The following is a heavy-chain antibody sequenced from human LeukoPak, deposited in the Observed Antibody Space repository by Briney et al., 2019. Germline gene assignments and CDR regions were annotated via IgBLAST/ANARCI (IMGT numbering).Heavy chain of an antibody. Sequence: GGSLRLSCAASGFTFSTYPISWVRQAPGKGLEWVSAISSGGTDTYYADSVKGRFTISRHNSKNTLYLQMNSLRAEDTAVYYCARGRGNPYYFDYWGQGTMVTVSS. J-gene: IGHJ4*02. CDR2: ISSGGTDT. CDR3: ARGRGNPYYFDY. D-gene: IGHD4-23*01. CDR1: GFTFSTYP. V-gene: IGHV3-23*01.